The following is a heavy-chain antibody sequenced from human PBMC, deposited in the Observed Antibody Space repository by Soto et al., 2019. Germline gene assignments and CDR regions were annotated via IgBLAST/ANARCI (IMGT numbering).Heavy chain of an antibody. CDR1: GGSISSYY. CDR3: ASAPFNNWFDP. V-gene: IGHV4-59*01. J-gene: IGHJ5*02. CDR2: IYYSGST. Sequence: TLSLTCTVSGGSISSYYWSWIRQPPGKGLEWIGYIYYSGSTNYNPSLKSRVTISVDTSKNQFSLKLSSVTAADTAVYYCASAPFNNWFDPWGQGTLVTVSS.